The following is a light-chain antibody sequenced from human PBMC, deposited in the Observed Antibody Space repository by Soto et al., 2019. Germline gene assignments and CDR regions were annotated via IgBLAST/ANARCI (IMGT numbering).Light chain of an antibody. CDR3: HQYKNYSCS. CDR1: QSVFIW. CDR2: DAS. V-gene: IGKV1-5*01. Sequence: DIQLTQSPSIVSASLGDRVTISCRASQSVFIWLAWYQQKRGKAPKLLIYDASALGSGVPPRFSGSGFETEFTLSIDGLQSDDFAVYYCHQYKNYSCSFVKGTELEI. J-gene: IGKJ2*04.